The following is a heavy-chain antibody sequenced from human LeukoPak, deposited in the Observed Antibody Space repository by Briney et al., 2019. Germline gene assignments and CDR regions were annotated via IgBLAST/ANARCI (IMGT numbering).Heavy chain of an antibody. V-gene: IGHV3-11*01. J-gene: IGHJ4*02. CDR1: GGSFSGYY. Sequence: LSLTCAVYGGSFSGYYWSWIRQPPGKGLEWISYISSRATTIHYADSVKGRFTISRDNARNSLFLQMNDLTNADTAVYYCASRVHHYDSTRFFLDSWGRGTLVTVSS. D-gene: IGHD3-22*01. CDR3: ASRVHHYDSTRFFLDS. CDR2: ISSRATTI.